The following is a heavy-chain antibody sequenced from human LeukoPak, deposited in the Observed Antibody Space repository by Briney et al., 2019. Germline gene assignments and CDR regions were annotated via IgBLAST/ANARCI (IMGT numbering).Heavy chain of an antibody. J-gene: IGHJ4*02. CDR3: ARDLLNYGSAYYDVGIFDS. V-gene: IGHV3-30*04. CDR2: ISKDGRKN. D-gene: IGHD3-10*01. CDR1: GFGFSTSG. Sequence: GGSLRLSCEASGFGFSTSGVHWVRQAPGKGLEWMAVISKDGRKNHYADSVKGRFTISRDNSKSTLFLQMNSLRPGDTAIYYCARDLLNYGSAYYDVGIFDSWGQGTLVTVSS.